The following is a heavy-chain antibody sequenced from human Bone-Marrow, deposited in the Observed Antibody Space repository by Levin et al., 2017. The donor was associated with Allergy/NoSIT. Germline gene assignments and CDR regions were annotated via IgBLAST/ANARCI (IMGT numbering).Heavy chain of an antibody. Sequence: KPSETLSLTCTVSGGSVSSGSYYWSWIRQPPGTGLEWIGYIYYSGSTNYNPSLKGRVTISLDTSKNQFSLKLSSVTAADTAVYYCAREPNAFDIWGQGTMVTVSS. CDR2: IYYSGST. CDR1: GGSVSSGSYY. CDR3: AREPNAFDI. J-gene: IGHJ3*02. V-gene: IGHV4-61*01.